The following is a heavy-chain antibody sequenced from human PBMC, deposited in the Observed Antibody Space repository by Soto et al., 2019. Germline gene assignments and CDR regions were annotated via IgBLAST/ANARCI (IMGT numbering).Heavy chain of an antibody. D-gene: IGHD6-19*01. Sequence: EVQLVESGGGLVQPGRSLRLSCAASGFTFDDYAMHWVRQAPGKGLEWVSGISWNSGSIGYADSVKGRFTIPRDNAKNTLYLQMNSLRAEDTALYYCAKGSIAVAGRGAFDIWGQGTMVTVSS. V-gene: IGHV3-9*01. J-gene: IGHJ3*02. CDR1: GFTFDDYA. CDR2: ISWNSGSI. CDR3: AKGSIAVAGRGAFDI.